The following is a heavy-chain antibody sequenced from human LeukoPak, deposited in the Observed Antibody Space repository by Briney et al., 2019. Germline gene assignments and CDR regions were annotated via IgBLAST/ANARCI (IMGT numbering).Heavy chain of an antibody. CDR2: IYTSGST. V-gene: IGHV4-4*09. Sequence: SETLSLTCTVSGGSISSYYWSWIRQPPGKGLDWTAYIYTSGSTNYNPSLKSRVTISVDTSKNQFSLKLSSVTAADTAVYYCARHIWYTTLNAQLGYYFDYWGQGTLVTVSS. J-gene: IGHJ4*02. CDR1: GGSISSYY. D-gene: IGHD1-1*01. CDR3: ARHIWYTTLNAQLGYYFDY.